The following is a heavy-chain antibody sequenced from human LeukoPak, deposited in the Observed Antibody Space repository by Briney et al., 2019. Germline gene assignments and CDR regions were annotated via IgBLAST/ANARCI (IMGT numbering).Heavy chain of an antibody. V-gene: IGHV3-13*01. D-gene: IGHD1-26*01. J-gene: IGHJ3*01. CDR3: ARGTVGAGVFDV. Sequence: GGSLRLSCAASGFAFNTYDMPWVRQAVGKGREWVAGIGTAGDTYYLDSVKGRFTISRENGKNSLYLQMNSLRVGDTAVYYCARGTVGAGVFDVWGQGTLVTVS. CDR2: IGTAGDT. CDR1: GFAFNTYD.